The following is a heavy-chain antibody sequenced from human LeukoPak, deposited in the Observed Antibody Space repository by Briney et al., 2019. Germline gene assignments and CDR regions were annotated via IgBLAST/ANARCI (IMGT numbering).Heavy chain of an antibody. V-gene: IGHV3-48*01. CDR3: ARDSYSSSRNDY. CDR1: GFTFSSYS. D-gene: IGHD6-13*01. J-gene: IGHJ4*02. CDR2: ISRGSTTI. Sequence: GGTLRLSCAASGFTFSSYSMNWVRQAPGKGLEWLSNISRGSTTIYYADSVKGRFTISRDNAKNSLYLQMNSLRAEDTAVYYCARDSYSSSRNDYWGQGTLVTVSS.